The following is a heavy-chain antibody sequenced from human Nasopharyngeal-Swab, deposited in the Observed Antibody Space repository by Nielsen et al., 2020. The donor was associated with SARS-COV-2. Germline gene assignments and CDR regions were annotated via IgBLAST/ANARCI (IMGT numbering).Heavy chain of an antibody. CDR3: ARSLVGVSRHFDY. CDR2: MSYSGST. Sequence: SETLSLTCTVSGGSISSNYWNWIRQPPGKGLEWVGYMSYSGSTNYNPSLNSRVTISLDTSKNQFSLRLSSVTSVDTAVYYCARSLVGVSRHFDYWGQGALVTVSS. D-gene: IGHD1-26*01. CDR1: GGSISSNY. V-gene: IGHV4-59*01. J-gene: IGHJ4*02.